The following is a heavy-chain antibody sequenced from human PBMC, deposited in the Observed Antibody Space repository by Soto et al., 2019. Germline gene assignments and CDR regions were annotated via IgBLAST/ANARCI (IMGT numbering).Heavy chain of an antibody. V-gene: IGHV4-4*02. J-gene: IGHJ4*02. CDR3: AREEYDYVWGNYRLYYFDY. Sequence: SETLSLTCAVSGGAISSSNWWSWVRQPPGKGLEWIGEIYHSGSTNYNPYLKSRVTLSVDKTKNQFSLKLSSVTAAETAVYYCAREEYDYVWGNYRLYYFDYWGQGALVT. CDR2: IYHSGST. CDR1: GGAISSSNW. D-gene: IGHD3-16*02.